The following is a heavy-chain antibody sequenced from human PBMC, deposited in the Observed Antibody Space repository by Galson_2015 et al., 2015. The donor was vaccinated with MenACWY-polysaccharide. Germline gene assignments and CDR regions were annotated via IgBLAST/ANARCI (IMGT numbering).Heavy chain of an antibody. J-gene: IGHJ6*02. CDR1: GFTFSTYP. Sequence: LRLSCAASGFTFSTYPMDWVRQTPGKGLESVSSISGSGDRTYYADFVKGRFTISRDNAKNTVYMQMNNLRVEDTAIYYCARVMSTTFYYWSGMDVWGQGATVSVSS. CDR3: ARVMSTTFYYWSGMDV. CDR2: ISGSGDRT. V-gene: IGHV3-23*01. D-gene: IGHD1-1*01.